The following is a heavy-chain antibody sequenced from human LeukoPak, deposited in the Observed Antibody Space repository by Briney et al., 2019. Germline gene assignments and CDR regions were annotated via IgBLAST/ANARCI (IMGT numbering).Heavy chain of an antibody. Sequence: ASVKVSCKASGGTFSSYAISWVRQAPGQGLEWMGGIIPIFGTANYAQKFQGRVTITADESTSTAYMELSSLRSEDTAVYYRARATLNWGPSFDYWGQGTLVTVSS. CDR2: IIPIFGTA. CDR3: ARATLNWGPSFDY. J-gene: IGHJ4*02. D-gene: IGHD7-27*01. V-gene: IGHV1-69*13. CDR1: GGTFSSYA.